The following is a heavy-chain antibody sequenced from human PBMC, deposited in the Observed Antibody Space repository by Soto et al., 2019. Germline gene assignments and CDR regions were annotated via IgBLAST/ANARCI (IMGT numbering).Heavy chain of an antibody. Sequence: EVQLLESGGDVVQPGGSLRLSCAASGFTFSSYAMSWVRQAPGKGLEWVSGISSTGDTIYYADSVKGRFTISRDISKNTLYLQMSSLRAEDTAVYYCAKTGYYVSGTRAFDIRGQGTMVTVSS. CDR2: ISSTGDTI. CDR1: GFTFSSYA. V-gene: IGHV3-23*01. D-gene: IGHD3-10*01. J-gene: IGHJ3*02. CDR3: AKTGYYVSGTRAFDI.